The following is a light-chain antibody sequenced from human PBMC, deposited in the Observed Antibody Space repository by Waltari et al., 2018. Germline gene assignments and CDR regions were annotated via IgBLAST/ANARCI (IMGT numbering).Light chain of an antibody. J-gene: IGKJ1*01. CDR2: DAS. CDR3: QQRSKWPRT. V-gene: IGKV3-11*01. CDR1: QSISSD. Sequence: EIVLTQSPATLSLSPGERATLSGRASQSISSDLGWYQQKPGQAPRLLIYDASNRATGIPARFRGSGSGTDFTLTISSLEPEDIAVYYCQQRSKWPRTFGQGTKVEIK.